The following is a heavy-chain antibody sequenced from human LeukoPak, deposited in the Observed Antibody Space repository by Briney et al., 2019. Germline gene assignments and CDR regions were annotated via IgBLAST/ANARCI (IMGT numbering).Heavy chain of an antibody. Sequence: PGGSLRLSCAASGFTVSSNYMSWVRQAPGKGLEWVSVISGSGGSTYYADSVKGRFTISRDNSKNTLYLQMNSLRAEDTAVYYCAKDQPCSGGSCYYFDCWGQGTLVTVSS. CDR2: ISGSGGST. D-gene: IGHD2-15*01. CDR3: AKDQPCSGGSCYYFDC. J-gene: IGHJ4*02. CDR1: GFTVSSNY. V-gene: IGHV3-23*01.